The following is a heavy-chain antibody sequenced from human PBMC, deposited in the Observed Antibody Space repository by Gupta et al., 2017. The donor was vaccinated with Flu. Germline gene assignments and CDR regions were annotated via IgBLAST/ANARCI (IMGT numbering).Heavy chain of an antibody. Sequence: QVQLQESGPGLVKPSQTLSLTCTVSGGSISSGSYYWSWIRQPAGKGLEWIGRIYTSGSTNYNPSLKSRVTISVDTSKNQFSLKLSSVTAADTAVYYCAREKPNYYDSSGYYSGYYYYYGMDVWGQGTTVTVSS. D-gene: IGHD3-22*01. CDR3: AREKPNYYDSSGYYSGYYYYYGMDV. V-gene: IGHV4-61*02. CDR1: GGSISSGSYY. CDR2: IYTSGST. J-gene: IGHJ6*02.